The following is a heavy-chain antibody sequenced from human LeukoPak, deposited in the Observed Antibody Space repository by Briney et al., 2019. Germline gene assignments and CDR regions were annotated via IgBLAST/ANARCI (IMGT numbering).Heavy chain of an antibody. CDR2: ISWNSGSI. CDR3: AKGGHALDY. D-gene: IGHD2-8*01. J-gene: IGHJ4*02. CDR1: GFTFDDYA. Sequence: PAGRSLRLSCAASGFTFDDYAMHWVRHAPGKGLEWVSGISWNSGSIGYADSVKGRFTISRDNAKNSPYLQMNSLRAEDTALYYCAKGGHALDYWGQGTLVTVSS. V-gene: IGHV3-9*01.